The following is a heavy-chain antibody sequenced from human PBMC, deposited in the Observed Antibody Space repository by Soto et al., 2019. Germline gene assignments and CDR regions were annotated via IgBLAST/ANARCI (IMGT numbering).Heavy chain of an antibody. D-gene: IGHD2-15*01. J-gene: IGHJ6*02. Sequence: QVQLVQSGAEVKKPGSSVKVSCKASGGSFSSYIVSWVRQAPGQGLEWMGRIIPVLGVEYYAQKFQGRVTITAAKSTSTAYMELSSLRSEDTAVYYCAKSPYPGSATPSYCGMDVWGLGTTVTVS. V-gene: IGHV1-69*02. CDR3: AKSPYPGSATPSYCGMDV. CDR2: IIPVLGVE. CDR1: GGSFSSYI.